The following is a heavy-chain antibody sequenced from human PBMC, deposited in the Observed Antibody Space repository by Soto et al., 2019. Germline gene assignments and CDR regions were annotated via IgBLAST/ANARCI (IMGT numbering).Heavy chain of an antibody. J-gene: IGHJ6*03. Sequence: SETLSLTYTVSGGSISSGDYYWSWIRQPPGKGLEWIGYIYYSGSTYYNPSLKSRVTISVDTSKNQFSLKLSSVTAADTAVYYCASDNRGDYYGSGFYYYYYMDVWGKGTTVTVSS. V-gene: IGHV4-30-4*02. CDR1: GGSISSGDYY. CDR2: IYYSGST. CDR3: ASDNRGDYYGSGFYYYYYMDV. D-gene: IGHD3-10*01.